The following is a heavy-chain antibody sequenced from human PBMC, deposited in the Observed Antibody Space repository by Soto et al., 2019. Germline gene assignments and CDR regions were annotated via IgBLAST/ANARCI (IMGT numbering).Heavy chain of an antibody. J-gene: IGHJ4*02. CDR2: IYHSGRT. V-gene: IGHV4-38-2*01. CDR3: ATTSGGFPY. CDR1: GYSISSGYY. Sequence: SETLSLTCAVSGYSISSGYYWGWIRQPPGKGLEWIGSIYHSGRTYYNPSLKSRLTISLDTSKNQFSLKLTSVTAADTALYFCATTSGGFPYWGQGTLVTVSS. D-gene: IGHD1-26*01.